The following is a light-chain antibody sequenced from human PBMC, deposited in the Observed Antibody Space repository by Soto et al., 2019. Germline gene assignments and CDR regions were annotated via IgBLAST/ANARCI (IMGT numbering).Light chain of an antibody. CDR2: AAS. CDR3: QQYGSAPWT. CDR1: LSVASNY. Sequence: EIVLTQSPGTLPLSPGERATLSCRASLSVASNYVAWYQQKPGQAPRLLIYAASGRATGIPDRFSGSGSGTDFTLIISRLEPEDFAVYYCQQYGSAPWTFGQGTKLEIK. V-gene: IGKV3-20*01. J-gene: IGKJ1*01.